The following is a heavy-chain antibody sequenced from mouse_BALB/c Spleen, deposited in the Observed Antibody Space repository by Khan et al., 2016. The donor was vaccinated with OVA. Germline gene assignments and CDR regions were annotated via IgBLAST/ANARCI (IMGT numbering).Heavy chain of an antibody. Sequence: EVELVESGGDLVKPGGSLKLSCAASGFTFSTYAMYWVRQTPAKRLEWVATINTGGDYIYYPDSVKGRFTISRENAKNTMYLQMSSLRSEYTSMYYCARNNYGPFAYWGQGTLVTVSA. CDR1: GFTFSTYA. V-gene: IGHV5-6*01. CDR2: INTGGDYI. D-gene: IGHD1-1*01. CDR3: ARNNYGPFAY. J-gene: IGHJ3*01.